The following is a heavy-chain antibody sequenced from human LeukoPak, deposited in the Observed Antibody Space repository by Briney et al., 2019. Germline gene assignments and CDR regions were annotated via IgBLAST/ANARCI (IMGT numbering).Heavy chain of an antibody. CDR2: IYYSGST. Sequence: SETLSLTCTVSGGSISSGDYYWSWIRQPPGKGLEWIGYIYYSGSTNYNPSLKSRVTISVDTSKNQFSLKLSSVTAADTAVYYCARRGYNDYFDYWGQGTLVTVSS. CDR3: ARRGYNDYFDY. V-gene: IGHV4-30-4*01. CDR1: GGSISSGDYY. D-gene: IGHD5-24*01. J-gene: IGHJ4*02.